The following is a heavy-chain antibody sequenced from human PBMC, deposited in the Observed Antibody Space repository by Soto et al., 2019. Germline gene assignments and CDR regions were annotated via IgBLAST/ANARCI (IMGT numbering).Heavy chain of an antibody. V-gene: IGHV3-23*01. D-gene: IGHD6-6*01. CDR1: GFTFSSYA. J-gene: IGHJ2*01. Sequence: EVQLLESGGGLVQPGGSLRLSCAASGFTFSSYAMSWVRQAPGKGLEWVSAISGSGGSTYYADSVKGRITISRDNSKNTLYLQMNSLRAEDTAVYYCAKRNVSMQLVPGWYFDLWGRGTLVTVSS. CDR2: ISGSGGST. CDR3: AKRNVSMQLVPGWYFDL.